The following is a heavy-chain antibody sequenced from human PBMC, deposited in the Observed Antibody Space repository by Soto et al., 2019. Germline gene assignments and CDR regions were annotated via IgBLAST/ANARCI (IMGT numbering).Heavy chain of an antibody. D-gene: IGHD3-16*01. J-gene: IGHJ4*02. CDR3: ARDPWAADY. CDR1: GFTVSTKY. V-gene: IGHV3-66*01. CDR2: IYGGGST. Sequence: EVQLVESGGGLVQPGGSLRLSCAASGFTVSTKYMSWVRQAPGKGLEWVSVIYGGGSTFYADSVRGRFTISRDNSKNTVNLQMNSLGAEDTAVYYCARDPWAADYWGQGTLVTVSS.